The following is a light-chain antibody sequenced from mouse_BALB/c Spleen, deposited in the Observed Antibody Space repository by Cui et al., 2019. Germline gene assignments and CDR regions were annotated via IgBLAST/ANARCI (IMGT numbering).Light chain of an antibody. CDR1: SSVSY. V-gene: IGKV4-68*01. CDR2: LTS. Sequence: IVLTQSPALMSESPGEKVTMTCSASSSVSYMYWYQQKPRSSPKPWIYLTSNLASGVPARFSGSGSGTSYSLTISSMEAEDAATYYCQQWSSNPYTFGGGTKLEIK. CDR3: QQWSSNPYT. J-gene: IGKJ2*01.